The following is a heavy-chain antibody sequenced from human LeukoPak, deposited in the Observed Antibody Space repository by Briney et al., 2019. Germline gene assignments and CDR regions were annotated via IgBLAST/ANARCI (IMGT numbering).Heavy chain of an antibody. CDR3: AREANYYGSGSYFEGTFDY. D-gene: IGHD3-10*01. V-gene: IGHV4-59*11. CDR2: IYHTRIT. J-gene: IGHJ4*02. CDR1: GVSISTHY. Sequence: NPSETLSLTCNVSGVSISTHYWSWIRQSPGKGLERIWYIYHTRITNYNPSLKSRVTISIDTSTNEFSLKLTSVIAADTAVYFCAREANYYGSGSYFEGTFDYWGQGSLVTVSS.